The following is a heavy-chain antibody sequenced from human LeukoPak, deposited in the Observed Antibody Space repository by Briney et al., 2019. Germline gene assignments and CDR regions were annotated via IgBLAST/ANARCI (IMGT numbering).Heavy chain of an antibody. V-gene: IGHV3-33*01. Sequence: GGSLRPSCAASGFTFSSYGMHWVPQAPGKGLEWVAVIWYDGSNKYYADSVKGRFTISRDNSKNTLYLQMNSLRAEDTAVYYCARASGHDAFDIWGQGTMVTVSS. CDR1: GFTFSSYG. CDR3: ARASGHDAFDI. D-gene: IGHD3-3*01. CDR2: IWYDGSNK. J-gene: IGHJ3*02.